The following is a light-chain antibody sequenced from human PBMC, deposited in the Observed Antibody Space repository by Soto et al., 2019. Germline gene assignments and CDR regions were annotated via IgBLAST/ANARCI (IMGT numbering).Light chain of an antibody. CDR1: NIGSKN. Sequence: SYELTQPLSVSVALGQTARITGGGNNIGSKNVHWYQQKPGQAPVLVIYRDSNRPSGIPERFSGSNSGNTATLTISRAQPGDEADYYCQVWDSSTVVFCGGTKLTVL. CDR2: RDS. V-gene: IGLV3-9*01. J-gene: IGLJ2*01. CDR3: QVWDSSTVV.